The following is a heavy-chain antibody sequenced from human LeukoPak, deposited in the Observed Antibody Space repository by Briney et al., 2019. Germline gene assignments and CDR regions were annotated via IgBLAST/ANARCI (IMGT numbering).Heavy chain of an antibody. V-gene: IGHV3-64D*09. Sequence: GGSLRLSCSASGFTFSSYAMHWVRQAPGKGLEYVSAISSNGATTYYADSVKGRFTISRDNSKNTLYLQMSSLRAEDTAVYYCVKDRYDSSGYFPYYFDYWGQGTLVTVSS. D-gene: IGHD3-22*01. CDR3: VKDRYDSSGYFPYYFDY. CDR1: GFTFSSYA. CDR2: ISSNGATT. J-gene: IGHJ4*02.